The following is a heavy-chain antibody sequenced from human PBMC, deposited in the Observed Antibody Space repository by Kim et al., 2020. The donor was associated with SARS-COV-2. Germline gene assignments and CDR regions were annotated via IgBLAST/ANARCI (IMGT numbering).Heavy chain of an antibody. CDR2: IGSGGGT. CDR1: GFTFSTYT. Sequence: GGSLRLSCVASGFTFSTYTLRWVRQAPGKGLEWVSSIGSGGGTFYADSVRGRFTISRDNSKNTMYLQVNSLRVDDTAVYYCTGRDDSRNYASMDVWGQGTTVSVSS. J-gene: IGHJ6*02. CDR3: TGRDDSRNYASMDV. V-gene: IGHV3-23*01. D-gene: IGHD4-4*01.